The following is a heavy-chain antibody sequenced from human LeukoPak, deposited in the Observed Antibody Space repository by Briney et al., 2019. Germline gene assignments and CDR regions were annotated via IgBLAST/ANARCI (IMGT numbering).Heavy chain of an antibody. CDR1: GGSFSGYY. V-gene: IGHV4-34*01. CDR2: INHSGST. CDR3: AGGGIAVTGTGY. J-gene: IGHJ4*02. Sequence: SETLSLTCAVYGGSFSGYYWSWIRQPPGKGLEGIGEINHSGSTNYNPSLKSRVTISVDTSKNQFSLKLSSVTAADTAVYYCAGGGIAVTGTGYWGQGTLVTVSS. D-gene: IGHD6-19*01.